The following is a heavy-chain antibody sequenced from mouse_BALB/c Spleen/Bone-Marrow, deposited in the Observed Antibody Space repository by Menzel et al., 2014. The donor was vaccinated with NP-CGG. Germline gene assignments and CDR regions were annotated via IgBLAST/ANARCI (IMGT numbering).Heavy chain of an antibody. D-gene: IGHD2-3*01. CDR1: GFTFTDYY. J-gene: IGHJ2*01. Sequence: DVKLVESGGGLVQPGGSLRLSRATSGFTFTDYYMSWVRQPPGRLLEWLGFIRNKANGYTTEYSASVKGRFTISRDNSQSILYLQMNTLRAEDSATYYCARGGNDLDYWGQGTTLTVSS. CDR2: IRNKANGYTT. CDR3: ARGGNDLDY. V-gene: IGHV7-3*02.